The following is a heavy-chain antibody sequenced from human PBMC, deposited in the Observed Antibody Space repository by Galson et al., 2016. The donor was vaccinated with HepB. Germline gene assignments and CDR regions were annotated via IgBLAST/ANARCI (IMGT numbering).Heavy chain of an antibody. CDR3: ARGYNDNYSFDL. D-gene: IGHD5-24*01. CDR2: IYISGNT. CDR1: VDSISDYY. J-gene: IGHJ4*01. V-gene: IGHV4-4*07. Sequence: ETLSLTCSVPVDSISDYYWNWIRQPAGKGLEWIGRIYISGNTIYNPSLESRATLSFDPSKNQFSLSLRSLTAADTAVYYCARGYNDNYSFDLWGPGTLVTVSS.